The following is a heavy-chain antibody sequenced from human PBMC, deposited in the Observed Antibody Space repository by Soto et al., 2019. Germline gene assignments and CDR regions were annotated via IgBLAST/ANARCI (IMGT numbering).Heavy chain of an antibody. Sequence: SETLSLTYAVYGGSFSGHYWTWIRQPPGTGLEWIGEINHSGSTNYNPSLKSRVTISVDTSKNHFSLKLSSVTAADTAVYYCATQEVGGSYVYTFDPWGQGTLVTVSS. V-gene: IGHV4-34*01. J-gene: IGHJ5*02. D-gene: IGHD1-26*01. CDR3: ATQEVGGSYVYTFDP. CDR1: GGSFSGHY. CDR2: INHSGST.